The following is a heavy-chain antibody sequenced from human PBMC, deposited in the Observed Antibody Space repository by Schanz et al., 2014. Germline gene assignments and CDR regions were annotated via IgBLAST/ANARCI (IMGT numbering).Heavy chain of an antibody. CDR2: VTGSGATT. CDR3: ARDGGRDGYNLAFDV. V-gene: IGHV3-23*04. Sequence: AELVESGGGVVQPGGSLRLSCEASGFIFSNHGMNWVRQAPGKGLEWVSVVTGSGATTYYADSVKGRFTISRDNSKNTLYLQMNSLRAEDTAVYFCARDGGRDGYNLAFDVWGQGTTVTVSS. CDR1: GFIFSNHG. D-gene: IGHD5-12*01. J-gene: IGHJ6*02.